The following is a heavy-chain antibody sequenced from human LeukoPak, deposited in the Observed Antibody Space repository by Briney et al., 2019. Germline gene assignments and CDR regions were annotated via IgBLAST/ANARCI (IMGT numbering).Heavy chain of an antibody. CDR1: GGSISGPY. Sequence: SETLSLTCTVSGGSISGPYWTWLRQSPGKALEWIGYVDNSGSTNYNPSLKSRLTISVDTSNKQFSLRLSSVTAADTAVYYCASAYGYYYYYMDVWGKGTTVTVSS. CDR3: ASAYGYYYYYMDV. D-gene: IGHD3-16*01. V-gene: IGHV4-59*11. CDR2: VDNSGST. J-gene: IGHJ6*03.